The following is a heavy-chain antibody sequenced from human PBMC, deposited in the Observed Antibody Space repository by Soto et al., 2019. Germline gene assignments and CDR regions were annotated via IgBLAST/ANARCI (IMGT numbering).Heavy chain of an antibody. D-gene: IGHD6-19*01. CDR2: INAGNGNT. CDR3: ARAKYSSGWDRVFDY. Sequence: QVQLVQSGAEVKKPGASVKVSCKASGYTFTSYAMHWVRQAPGQRLEWMGWINAGNGNTKYSQKFQGRVTITRDTSAGTAYMELSSLRSEDTAVYYCARAKYSSGWDRVFDYWGQGTLVTVSS. J-gene: IGHJ4*02. V-gene: IGHV1-3*01. CDR1: GYTFTSYA.